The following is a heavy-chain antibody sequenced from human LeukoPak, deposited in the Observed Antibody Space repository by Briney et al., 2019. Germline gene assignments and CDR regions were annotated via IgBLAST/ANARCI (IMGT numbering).Heavy chain of an antibody. CDR2: IYYSGST. J-gene: IGHJ4*02. Sequence: LRLSCAASGFTFSSYAMSWVRQHPGKGLEWIGYIYYSGSTYYNPSLKSRVTISVDTSKNQFSLKLSSVTAADTAVYYCARELVTPSTKKQYYFDYWGQGTLVTVSS. V-gene: IGHV4-31*02. CDR3: ARELVTPSTKKQYYFDY. CDR1: GFTFSSYA. D-gene: IGHD2-21*02.